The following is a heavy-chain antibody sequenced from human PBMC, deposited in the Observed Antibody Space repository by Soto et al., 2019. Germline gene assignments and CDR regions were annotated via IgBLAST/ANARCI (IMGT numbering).Heavy chain of an antibody. D-gene: IGHD1-26*01. CDR2: ISHRGNT. Sequence: KPSETLSLTCAVSGVSIGSDAYYWSWIRQHPGKGLEWVGFISHRGNTYYNPSLKSRLTLSVDMSKNQFSLKLTSVTAADTAVYFCARYSFTATWSKFDYWGQGTLVTVSS. CDR1: GVSIGSDAYY. V-gene: IGHV4-31*11. J-gene: IGHJ4*02. CDR3: ARYSFTATWSKFDY.